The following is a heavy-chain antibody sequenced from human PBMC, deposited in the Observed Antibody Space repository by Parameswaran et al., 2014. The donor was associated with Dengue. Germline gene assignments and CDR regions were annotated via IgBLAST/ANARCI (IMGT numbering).Heavy chain of an antibody. CDR3: AKDGGDDYGAIDYYYGMDV. CDR2: ISGSGGRT. Sequence: GSLRLSCAVYGGSFSGYYWSWVRQAPGKGLEWVSVISGSGGRTYYADSVKGRFTISRDNSKNTLYLQMNSLRAEDTAVYYCAKDGGDDYGAIDYYYGMDVWGQGTTVTVSS. J-gene: IGHJ6*02. V-gene: IGHV3-23*01. D-gene: IGHD4-17*01. CDR1: GGSFSGYY.